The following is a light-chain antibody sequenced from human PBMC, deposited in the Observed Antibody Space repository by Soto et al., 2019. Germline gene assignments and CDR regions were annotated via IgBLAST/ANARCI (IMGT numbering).Light chain of an antibody. CDR3: AAWDDSLIASYV. J-gene: IGLJ1*01. Sequence: QSVLTQPPSASGTPGQRVTISCSGSSSSIGSNTVNWYQQLPGTAPKLLIYSNNQRPSGVPDRFSGSKSGTSASLAISGLQFEDEADYYCAAWDDSLIASYVFGTGTKVTVL. V-gene: IGLV1-44*01. CDR2: SNN. CDR1: SSSIGSNT.